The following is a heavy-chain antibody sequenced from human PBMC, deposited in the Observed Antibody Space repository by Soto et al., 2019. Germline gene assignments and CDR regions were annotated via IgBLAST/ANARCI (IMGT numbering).Heavy chain of an antibody. Sequence: EVQLVESGGGLVQPGRSLRLSCAASGFTFDDYAMHWVRQAPGKGLEWVSGISWNSGSIGYADSVKGRFTISRDNAKNSLYLKMSSLRAEDTDLYYCAKDNAHETGIVLMVYATRWYYYGMDVWGQGTTVTVSS. V-gene: IGHV3-9*01. CDR2: ISWNSGSI. D-gene: IGHD2-8*01. CDR3: AKDNAHETGIVLMVYATRWYYYGMDV. CDR1: GFTFDDYA. J-gene: IGHJ6*02.